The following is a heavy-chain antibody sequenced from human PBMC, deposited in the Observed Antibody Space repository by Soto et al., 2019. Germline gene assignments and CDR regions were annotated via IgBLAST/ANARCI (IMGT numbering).Heavy chain of an antibody. J-gene: IGHJ3*02. CDR2: INHSGST. CDR3: TRGREVTVTDDLVAFDI. CDR1: GGSFSGYF. D-gene: IGHD4-17*01. V-gene: IGHV4-34*01. Sequence: QVQLQQWGAGLLKPSETLSLTCAVYGGSFSGYFWSWIRQPPGKGLEWFGEINHSGSTNYNPSLKSRVTISVDTSKNQFSLKLSSVTAADMARYYCTRGREVTVTDDLVAFDIWGQGTRVTVSS.